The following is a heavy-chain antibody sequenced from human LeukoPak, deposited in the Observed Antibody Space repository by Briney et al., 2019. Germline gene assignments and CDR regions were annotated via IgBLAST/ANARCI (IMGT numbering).Heavy chain of an antibody. CDR1: GYTFTGYY. CDR2: INPNSGGT. Sequence: ASVKVCCKASGYTFTGYYMHWVRQAPGQGLEWMGRINPNSGGTNYAQRFQGRVTMTRDTSISTAYMELSRLRSDDTAVYYCARVSILTGYYKGDYWGQGTLVTVSS. D-gene: IGHD3-9*01. V-gene: IGHV1-2*06. J-gene: IGHJ4*02. CDR3: ARVSILTGYYKGDY.